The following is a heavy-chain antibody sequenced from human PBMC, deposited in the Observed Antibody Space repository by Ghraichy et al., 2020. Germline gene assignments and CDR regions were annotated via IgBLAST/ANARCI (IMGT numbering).Heavy chain of an antibody. CDR1: GYTFINYA. Sequence: ASVKVSCKASGYTFINYAISWVRQAPGQGLEWMGWINTYNGHTNYAEKVQDRVTVTTDTSTNTAYMELSSLRSDDTAVYYCARDPGDSSGWNGFDYWGQGTLVTVSS. V-gene: IGHV1-18*01. J-gene: IGHJ5*01. CDR3: ARDPGDSSGWNGFDY. CDR2: INTYNGHT. D-gene: IGHD6-19*01.